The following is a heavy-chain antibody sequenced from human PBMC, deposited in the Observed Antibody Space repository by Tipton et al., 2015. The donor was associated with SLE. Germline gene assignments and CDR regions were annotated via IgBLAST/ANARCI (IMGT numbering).Heavy chain of an antibody. V-gene: IGHV3-23*01. Sequence: GSLRLSCAVSGFTFNIHAMTWVRQAPGKGLEWVSGISGGRTYFADSVRGRFSISRDNSKNTLYLQMNSLRAEDTAVYYCAMRRGTADAFSYFDYWGQGILVTVSS. J-gene: IGHJ4*02. CDR2: ISGGRT. D-gene: IGHD1/OR15-1a*01. CDR1: GFTFNIHA. CDR3: AMRRGTADAFSYFDY.